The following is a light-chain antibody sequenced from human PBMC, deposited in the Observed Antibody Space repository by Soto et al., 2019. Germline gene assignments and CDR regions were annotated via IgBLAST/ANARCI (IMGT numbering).Light chain of an antibody. CDR3: MQDTHWPFT. J-gene: IGKJ3*01. CDR1: QSLVHSDGDTY. Sequence: DVVMTQSPLSLPVTLGQPASISCRSSQSLVHSDGDTYLIWFQQRPGQSPRRLIYKVSNRDSGVPDRFSGSGSGTDFTLKISRVEAEDVGIYDCMQDTHWPFTFGPGTKVDIK. V-gene: IGKV2-30*02. CDR2: KVS.